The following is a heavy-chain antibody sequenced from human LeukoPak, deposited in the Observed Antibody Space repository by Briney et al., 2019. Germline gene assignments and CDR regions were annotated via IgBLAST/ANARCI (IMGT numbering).Heavy chain of an antibody. Sequence: PGGSLRLSCAASGFTFSSYWMSWVRQAPGKGLEWVANIKQDGSEKYYVDSVKGRFTISRDNAKNSLYLQMNSLRAEDTAVYYCARPLYILTGYNPPYELGYWGQGTLVTVSS. D-gene: IGHD3-9*01. CDR2: IKQDGSEK. CDR3: ARPLYILTGYNPPYELGY. CDR1: GFTFSSYW. V-gene: IGHV3-7*01. J-gene: IGHJ4*02.